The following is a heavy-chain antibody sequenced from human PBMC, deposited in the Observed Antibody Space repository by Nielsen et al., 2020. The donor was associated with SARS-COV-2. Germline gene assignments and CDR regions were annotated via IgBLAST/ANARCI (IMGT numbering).Heavy chain of an antibody. J-gene: IGHJ4*02. CDR3: ARDLAAAPYDFWSGPRGY. CDR1: GYTFTSYY. D-gene: IGHD3-3*01. V-gene: IGHV1-46*01. CDR2: INPSGGST. Sequence: ASVKVSCKASGYTFTSYYMHWVRQAPGQGLEWMGIINPSGGSTSYAQKFQGRVTMTRDTSTSTVYMELSSLRSEDTAVYYCARDLAAAPYDFWSGPRGYWGQGTLVTVSS.